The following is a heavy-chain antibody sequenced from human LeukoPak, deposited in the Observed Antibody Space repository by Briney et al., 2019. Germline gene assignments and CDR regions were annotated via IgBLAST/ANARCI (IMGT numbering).Heavy chain of an antibody. CDR2: ISSDSRYI. D-gene: IGHD4-23*01. CDR3: ATDYAGNSLWYYYGLGV. Sequence: PSETLSLTCTVSGGSISGSTYYWGWVRQPPGKGLEWVSSISSDSRYIYYADSVKGRFTISRDNAKNSLYLQMNSLRAEDTAVYYCATDYAGNSLWYYYGLGVWGQGTTVTVSS. J-gene: IGHJ6*02. V-gene: IGHV3-21*01. CDR1: GGSISGSTYY.